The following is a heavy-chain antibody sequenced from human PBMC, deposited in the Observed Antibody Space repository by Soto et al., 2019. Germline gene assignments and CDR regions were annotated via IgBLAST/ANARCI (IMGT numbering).Heavy chain of an antibody. Sequence: GGSLRLSCAASGFTFSSYAMSWVRQAPGKGLEWVSAISGSGGSTYHADSVKGRFTISRDNSKNTLYLQMNSLRAEDTAVYYCANSKYSSGRGHFDYWGQGTVVTVSS. V-gene: IGHV3-23*01. J-gene: IGHJ4*02. CDR2: ISGSGGST. CDR1: GFTFSSYA. D-gene: IGHD6-19*01. CDR3: ANSKYSSGRGHFDY.